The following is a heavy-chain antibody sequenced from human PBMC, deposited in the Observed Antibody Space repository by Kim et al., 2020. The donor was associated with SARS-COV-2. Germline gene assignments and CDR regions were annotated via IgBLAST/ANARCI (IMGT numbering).Heavy chain of an antibody. Sequence: SETLSLTCTVSGGSISSYYWSWIRQPPGKGLEWIGYIYYSGSTNYNPSLKSRVTISVDTSKNQFSLKLSSVTAADTAVYYCARDSPPYLGRKMYGNAFDIWGQWTMVTVSS. V-gene: IGHV4-59*01. D-gene: IGHD3-3*02. CDR1: GGSISSYY. J-gene: IGHJ3*02. CDR3: ARDSPPYLGRKMYGNAFDI. CDR2: IYYSGST.